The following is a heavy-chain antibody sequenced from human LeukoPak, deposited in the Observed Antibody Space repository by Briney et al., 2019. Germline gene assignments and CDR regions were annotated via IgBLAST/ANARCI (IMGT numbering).Heavy chain of an antibody. CDR2: IYYSGST. CDR1: GGSISSYY. V-gene: IGHV4-59*01. J-gene: IGHJ6*03. Sequence: SETLSLTCTVCGGSISSYYWSWIREPPGKGLEWFGYIYYSGSTNCNPSLKSRVTISVDTSKNQFSLKLRSVTAADTAVYYCARVKGVRFLEWLLKGGYYYMDVWGKGTTVTVSS. D-gene: IGHD3-3*01. CDR3: ARVKGVRFLEWLLKGGYYYMDV.